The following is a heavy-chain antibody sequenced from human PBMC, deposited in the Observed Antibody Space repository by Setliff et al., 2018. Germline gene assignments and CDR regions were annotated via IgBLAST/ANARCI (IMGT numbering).Heavy chain of an antibody. D-gene: IGHD1-26*01. Sequence: GGSLRLSCEVSGFIVSNNEMSWVRQAPGKGLEWVSVTYSDGRTNYADSVKGRFIISRDNSRNTLYLQMNSLRVEDTASYYWARDGMGPTYTYFFDFWGQGSRSPSPQ. CDR3: ARDGMGPTYTYFFDF. CDR2: TYSDGRT. J-gene: IGHJ4*02. CDR1: GFIVSNNE. V-gene: IGHV3-53*01.